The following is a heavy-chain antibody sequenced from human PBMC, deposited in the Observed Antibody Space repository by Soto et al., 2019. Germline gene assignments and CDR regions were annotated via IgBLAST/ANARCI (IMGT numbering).Heavy chain of an antibody. Sequence: EVQLLESGGGLVQPGGSLRLSCAASGFTFSIYAMSWVRQAPGKGLEWVSGISSSGGTTYSADSVKGRITISRDNYKNTLYLQIDSLRAEDTAVYFCAKRNWNCSSSSCYVLGAFDVWGQGTMVTVSS. V-gene: IGHV3-23*01. D-gene: IGHD2-2*01. J-gene: IGHJ3*01. CDR2: ISSSGGTT. CDR1: GFTFSIYA. CDR3: AKRNWNCSSSSCYVLGAFDV.